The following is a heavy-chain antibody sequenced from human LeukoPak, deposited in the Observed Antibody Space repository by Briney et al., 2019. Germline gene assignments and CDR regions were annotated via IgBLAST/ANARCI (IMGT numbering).Heavy chain of an antibody. CDR3: AGRTSSSWHY. D-gene: IGHD6-13*01. V-gene: IGHV3-11*03. CDR1: GFTFSDYS. Sequence: GGSLRLSCAASGFTFSDYSMTWIRQAPGKGLEWVSYISGSSRNINYADSVEGRSTISRDNANNLLYLQMNSLRVEDTAVYYCAGRTSSSWHYWGQGTLVTVSS. CDR2: ISGSSRNI. J-gene: IGHJ4*02.